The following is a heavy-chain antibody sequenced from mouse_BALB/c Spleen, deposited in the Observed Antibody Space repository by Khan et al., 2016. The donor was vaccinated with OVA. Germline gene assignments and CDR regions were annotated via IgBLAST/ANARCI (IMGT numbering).Heavy chain of an antibody. CDR3: ARDYWFAY. V-gene: IGHV5-6-5*01. CDR2: ISSGDTT. Sequence: EVQLVESGGGLVKPGGSLKLSCAASGFTFSNYGVSWVRQTPEKRLEWVASISSGDTTYYTDSVQGRFTISRDNARNILYLQMSSLRSEDTAMYYCARDYWFAYWGQGTLVTVSA. J-gene: IGHJ3*01. CDR1: GFTFSNYG.